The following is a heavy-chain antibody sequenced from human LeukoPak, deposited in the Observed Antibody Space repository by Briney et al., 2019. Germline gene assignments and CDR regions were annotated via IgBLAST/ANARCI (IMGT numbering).Heavy chain of an antibody. CDR2: ISYDGSNK. J-gene: IGHJ4*02. D-gene: IGHD2-15*01. CDR1: GFTFSSYG. CDR3: AKDRSGGSCYQ. Sequence: GGSLRLSCAASGFTFSSYGMHWVRQAPGKGLEWVAVISYDGSNKYYADSVKGRFTIFRDNSKNTLYLQMNSLRAEDTAVYYCAKDRSGGSCYQWGQGTLVTVSS. V-gene: IGHV3-30*18.